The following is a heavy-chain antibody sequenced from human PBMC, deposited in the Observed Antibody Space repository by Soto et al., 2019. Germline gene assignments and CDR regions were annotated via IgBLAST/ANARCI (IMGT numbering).Heavy chain of an antibody. CDR2: LNIDGANT. CDR3: GRDAGVGDETFDY. V-gene: IGHV3-23*01. CDR1: GFTFTKFG. Sequence: GGCLRLSCVASGFTFTKFGMNWVREAPWKGLEWVSTLNIDGANTHYADSVKGRFTISRDNSKNTLFLQMNSLRAEDTAVYYCGRDAGVGDETFDYWGQGIQLTVS. J-gene: IGHJ4*02. D-gene: IGHD2-8*01.